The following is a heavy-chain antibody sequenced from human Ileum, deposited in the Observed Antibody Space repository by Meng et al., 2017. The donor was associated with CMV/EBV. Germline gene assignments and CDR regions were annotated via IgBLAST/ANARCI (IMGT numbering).Heavy chain of an antibody. J-gene: IGHJ4*01. Sequence: EVQLLGAGGGLIQPGGSLRCPCAASGFIFTNYAMGGVRQAPGKGLEWVSTITGSGDRSFYADSMKGRFTISRDNSENTLYLQMNSLRAEDTAVYYCSRDPRALDYWGQGTLVTVSS. CDR2: ITGSGDRS. CDR3: SRDPRALDY. V-gene: IGHV3-23*01. CDR1: GFIFTNYA.